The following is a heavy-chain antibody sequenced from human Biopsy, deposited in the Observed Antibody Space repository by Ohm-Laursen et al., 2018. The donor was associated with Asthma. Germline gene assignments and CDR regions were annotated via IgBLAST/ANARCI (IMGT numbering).Heavy chain of an antibody. J-gene: IGHJ6*02. Sequence: SLRLSCAASGFTLTTYAIHWVRQAPGKGLEWVAVISYDGSTKYSADSVKGRFVVSRDISKNILSLQMNSLRPEDTAVYYCARDVVWFREVGGMDVWGQGTTVTVSS. CDR2: ISYDGSTK. CDR1: GFTLTTYA. CDR3: ARDVVWFREVGGMDV. V-gene: IGHV3-30*03. D-gene: IGHD3-10*01.